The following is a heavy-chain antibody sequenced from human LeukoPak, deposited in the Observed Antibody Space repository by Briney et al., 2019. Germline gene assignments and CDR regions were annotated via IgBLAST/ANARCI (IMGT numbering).Heavy chain of an antibody. V-gene: IGHV3-21*01. Sequence: GGSLRLSCAASGFTFSSYSMNWVRQAPGKGLEWVSSISSSSSYIYYADSMEGRFTISRDNAKNSLYLQMNSLRAEDTAVYYCARDPYGDYASDAFDIWGQGTMVTVSS. D-gene: IGHD4-17*01. CDR1: GFTFSSYS. CDR2: ISSSSSYI. J-gene: IGHJ3*02. CDR3: ARDPYGDYASDAFDI.